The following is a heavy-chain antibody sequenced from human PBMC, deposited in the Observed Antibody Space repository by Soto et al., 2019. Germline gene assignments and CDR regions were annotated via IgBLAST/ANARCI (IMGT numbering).Heavy chain of an antibody. D-gene: IGHD6-6*01. CDR1: EGTFSSYA. J-gene: IGHJ5*02. Sequence: SVKVSCKASEGTFSSYAISWVRQAPGQGLEWMGGIIPIFGTANYAEKLQGRVTITADESTSTAYMELSSLRSEDTAVYYCATRPNFNWFDPWGQGTLVTVSS. V-gene: IGHV1-69*13. CDR2: IIPIFGTA. CDR3: ATRPNFNWFDP.